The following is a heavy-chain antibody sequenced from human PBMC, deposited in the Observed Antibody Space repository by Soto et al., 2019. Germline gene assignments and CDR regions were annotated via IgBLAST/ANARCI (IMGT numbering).Heavy chain of an antibody. V-gene: IGHV3-7*01. Sequence: EVQLVESGGGLVQPGGSLRLSCAASGFTFSSYWMSWVRQAPGKGLEWVANIKQDGSERYYVDSVKGRFTISRDNAKNSLYLQMNCLRAEDTAVYSCARDHLFGYSGGWGGYCDLWGRGTLVTVSS. CDR3: ARDHLFGYSGGWGGYCDL. CDR1: GFTFSSYW. CDR2: IKQDGSER. D-gene: IGHD6-19*01. J-gene: IGHJ2*01.